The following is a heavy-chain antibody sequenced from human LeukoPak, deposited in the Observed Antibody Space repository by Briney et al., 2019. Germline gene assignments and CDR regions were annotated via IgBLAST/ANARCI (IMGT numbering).Heavy chain of an antibody. J-gene: IGHJ4*02. Sequence: PGGSLRLSCAASGFTFSSYAMSWVRQAPGKGLEWVSTISASGSHTHYADSVKGRFAISRDNARNTLYLQMSSLRADDTAVYYCAKDPGDSSWYFVLWGQGTLVTVSS. CDR3: AKDPGDSSWYFVL. V-gene: IGHV3-23*01. D-gene: IGHD6-13*01. CDR2: ISASGSHT. CDR1: GFTFSSYA.